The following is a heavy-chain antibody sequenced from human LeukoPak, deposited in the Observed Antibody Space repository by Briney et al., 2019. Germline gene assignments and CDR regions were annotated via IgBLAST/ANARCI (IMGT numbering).Heavy chain of an antibody. CDR3: AGRGAPVAGASSFDF. Sequence: SETLSLTCTVSGGSFSGYYWSWIRQPPGKGLEWIGEINHSGSTNYNPSLKSRVTISVDTSKNQFSLKVSSVTAADTAVYYCAGRGAPVAGASSFDFWGQGTLVTVSS. V-gene: IGHV4-34*01. D-gene: IGHD6-19*01. J-gene: IGHJ4*02. CDR2: INHSGST. CDR1: GGSFSGYY.